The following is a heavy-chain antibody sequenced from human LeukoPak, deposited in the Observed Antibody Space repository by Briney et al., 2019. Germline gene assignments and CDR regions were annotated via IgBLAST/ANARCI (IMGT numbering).Heavy chain of an antibody. Sequence: SETLSLTCSASGGSISSYYWSWIRQPPGKGLEWIGNIYYSGSTNYNPSLKSRVTISVDTSKNQFSLKLSSVTAADTAVYYCVRYVGGRYFDCWGQGTLVTVSS. D-gene: IGHD3-10*02. V-gene: IGHV4-59*08. CDR3: VRYVGGRYFDC. CDR2: IYYSGST. CDR1: GGSISSYY. J-gene: IGHJ4*02.